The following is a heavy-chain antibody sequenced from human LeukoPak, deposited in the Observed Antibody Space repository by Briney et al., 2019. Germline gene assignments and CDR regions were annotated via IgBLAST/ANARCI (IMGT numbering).Heavy chain of an antibody. Sequence: GGSLRLSCAASGFTVSSNYMSWVRQAPGKGLEWVSVIYSGGSTYYADSVKGRFTISRDNSKNTLYLQMNSLRAEDTAVYYCARVSTTVVTKYFDYWGQGTLVTVSS. J-gene: IGHJ4*02. V-gene: IGHV3-66*02. CDR3: ARVSTTVVTKYFDY. CDR1: GFTVSSNY. CDR2: IYSGGST. D-gene: IGHD4-23*01.